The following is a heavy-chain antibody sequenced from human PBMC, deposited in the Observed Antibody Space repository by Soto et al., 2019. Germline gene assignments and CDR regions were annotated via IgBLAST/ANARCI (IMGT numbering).Heavy chain of an antibody. CDR1: GASISSSDW. V-gene: IGHV4-4*02. Sequence: SETLSLTCAVSGASISSSDWWSWVRQPPGKGLEWIGKIYDSGSTNYKPSLKSRVTISVDKSRNQFSLKLGSVTAADTAIYYCARTFASGNYADSWGQGTLVTVSS. D-gene: IGHD3-10*01. J-gene: IGHJ4*02. CDR3: ARTFASGNYADS. CDR2: IYDSGST.